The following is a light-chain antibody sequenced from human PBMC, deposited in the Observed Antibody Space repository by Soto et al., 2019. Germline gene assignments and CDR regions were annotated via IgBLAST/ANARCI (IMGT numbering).Light chain of an antibody. CDR1: QSISSW. CDR3: QQYEAYPLT. J-gene: IGKJ4*01. V-gene: IGKV1-5*03. Sequence: DIQLTQSPSTLSASVGDRATITCRASQSISSWLAWYQQKPGKAPKLLVYKASSLESGVPSRFSGCGSGTEFTLPISTLQPDDFATYYCQQYEAYPLTFGGGTKVEI. CDR2: KAS.